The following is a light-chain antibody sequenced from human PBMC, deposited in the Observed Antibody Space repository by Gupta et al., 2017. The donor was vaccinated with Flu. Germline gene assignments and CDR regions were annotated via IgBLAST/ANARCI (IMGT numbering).Light chain of an antibody. CDR1: SSDVDGYKY. V-gene: IGLV2-14*01. J-gene: IGLJ1*01. Sequence: QSALTQPASVSGSPGQSISIPCIGTSSDVDGYKYVSWYQQHSGKAPKLLIYEVSSRPSGISNRCSGSKTGNTASLTISGLQVDDEADYYCCSYTSSSTQVFGTGTKVTVL. CDR3: CSYTSSSTQV. CDR2: EVS.